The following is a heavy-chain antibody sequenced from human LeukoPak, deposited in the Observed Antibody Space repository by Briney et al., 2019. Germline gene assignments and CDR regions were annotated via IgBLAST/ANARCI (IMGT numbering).Heavy chain of an antibody. CDR1: GYIFITYG. J-gene: IGHJ4*02. CDR2: INSNTGTP. V-gene: IGHV7-4-1*02. Sequence: GASVKVSCKASGYIFITYGIHWVRQAPGQGLEWMGWINSNTGTPTYAQGFTGRFVFSLDTSVSTAYLQITSLKAEDTAIYCCAREGTCSGGSCRLDYWGQGTLVTVSS. D-gene: IGHD2-15*01. CDR3: AREGTCSGGSCRLDY.